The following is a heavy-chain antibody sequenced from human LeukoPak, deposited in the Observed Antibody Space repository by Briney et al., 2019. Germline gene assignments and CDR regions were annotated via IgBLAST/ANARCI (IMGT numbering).Heavy chain of an antibody. CDR2: IYHTGRT. Sequence: SETLSLTCAVSGVSISSHTWWNWVRQPPGKGLEWIGEIYHTGRTNYNASLKSRVTMSVDKSKNQFSLMLRSVTAADTAVYYCAGNSGWYTDSWGRGTLVIVSS. CDR1: GVSISSHTW. V-gene: IGHV4-4*02. D-gene: IGHD6-19*01. CDR3: AGNSGWYTDS. J-gene: IGHJ5*01.